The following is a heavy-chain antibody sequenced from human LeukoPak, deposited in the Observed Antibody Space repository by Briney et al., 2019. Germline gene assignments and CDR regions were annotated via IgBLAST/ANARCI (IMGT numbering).Heavy chain of an antibody. CDR2: IKHDGSVK. V-gene: IGHV3-7*03. CDR3: ARDPGSSGWFEY. Sequence: PGGSLRLSCAASGFTFSNYWMNWGRQAPGKGLEWVANIKHDGSVKHYVDSVKGRFTISRDNAKNSLYLQMNSLRAEDTAVYYCARDPGSSGWFEYWGQGTLVTVSS. J-gene: IGHJ4*02. CDR1: GFTFSNYW. D-gene: IGHD6-19*01.